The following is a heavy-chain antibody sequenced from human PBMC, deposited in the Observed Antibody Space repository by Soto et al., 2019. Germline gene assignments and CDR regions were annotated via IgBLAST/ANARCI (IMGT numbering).Heavy chain of an antibody. J-gene: IGHJ6*02. CDR1: GDSISSYN. D-gene: IGHD3-10*01. V-gene: IGHV4-4*08. CDR3: VRQGRGVLHGLGDV. Sequence: QVQLQESGPGLVKPSETLSLTCTVSGDSISSYNLSWIRQPPGKGLELLGYFRSGWGTSNNPSLKSRVARSADTSMKQFSRRLSSVTDADTAVYYCVRQGRGVLHGLGDVWGQGTTVTVSS. CDR2: FRSGWGT.